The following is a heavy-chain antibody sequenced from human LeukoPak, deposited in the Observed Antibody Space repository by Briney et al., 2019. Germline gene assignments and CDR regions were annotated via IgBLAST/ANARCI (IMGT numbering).Heavy chain of an antibody. Sequence: GGSLRLSCAASGFTFDDYDIHWVRHAPGKGLEWDSLISGDGGSTYYADSVKGRFTISRDNSKNSLYLQMNSLRTEDTALYYCAKAWFGERSGGGFDYWGQGTLVTVSS. CDR2: ISGDGGST. J-gene: IGHJ4*02. CDR3: AKAWFGERSGGGFDY. CDR1: GFTFDDYD. V-gene: IGHV3-43*02. D-gene: IGHD3-10*01.